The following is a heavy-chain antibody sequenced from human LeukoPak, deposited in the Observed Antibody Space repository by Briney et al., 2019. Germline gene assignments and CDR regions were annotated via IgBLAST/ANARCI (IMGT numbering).Heavy chain of an antibody. J-gene: IGHJ4*02. D-gene: IGHD3-22*01. V-gene: IGHV3-23*01. Sequence: PGGSLRLSCAVSGFIFNSYAMSWVRQAPGKGLEWVSGVTAGGATTFYADSVKGRFTISGDNSKNTLYLQMNSLRAEDTAVYYCAKRDYSDTSGYLPLFDCWGQGTLVTVSS. CDR2: VTAGGATT. CDR3: AKRDYSDTSGYLPLFDC. CDR1: GFIFNSYA.